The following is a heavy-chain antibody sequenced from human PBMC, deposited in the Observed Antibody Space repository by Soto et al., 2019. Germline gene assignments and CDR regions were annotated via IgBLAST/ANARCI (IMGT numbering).Heavy chain of an antibody. Sequence: GGSLRLSCAASGFTFSSYSMNWVRQAPGKGLEWVSSISSSSSYIYYADSVKGRFTISRDNAKNSLYLQMNSLRAEDTAVYYCARDRITMVRRSKWFVPWGQGTLVTVSS. V-gene: IGHV3-21*01. CDR1: GFTFSSYS. D-gene: IGHD3-10*01. CDR3: ARDRITMVRRSKWFVP. CDR2: ISSSSSYI. J-gene: IGHJ5*02.